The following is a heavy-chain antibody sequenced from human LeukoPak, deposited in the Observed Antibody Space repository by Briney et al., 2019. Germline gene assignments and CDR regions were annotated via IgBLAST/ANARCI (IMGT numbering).Heavy chain of an antibody. D-gene: IGHD3-16*01. Sequence: PSETLSLTCAVYGGSFSGYYWSWIRQPPGKGLEWIGEINHSGSTNYNPSLKSRVTISVDTSKNQFSLKLSSVTAADTAVYYCARHTRYDRFYWGQGTLVTVSS. CDR1: GGSFSGYY. CDR2: INHSGST. CDR3: ARHTRYDRFY. J-gene: IGHJ4*02. V-gene: IGHV4-34*01.